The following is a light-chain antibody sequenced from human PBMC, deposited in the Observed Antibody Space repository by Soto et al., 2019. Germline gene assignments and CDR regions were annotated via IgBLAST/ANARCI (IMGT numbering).Light chain of an antibody. CDR3: CSYAGSYTFMV. Sequence: QSVLTQPRSVSGSPGQSVTISCTGTSSDVGNYDYVSWYQQHPGKAPKLMIHDVSKRPSGVPDRFSGSKSGNTASLTISGLQAEDEADYFCCSYAGSYTFMVFGGGTKLTVL. J-gene: IGLJ2*01. CDR2: DVS. V-gene: IGLV2-11*01. CDR1: SSDVGNYDY.